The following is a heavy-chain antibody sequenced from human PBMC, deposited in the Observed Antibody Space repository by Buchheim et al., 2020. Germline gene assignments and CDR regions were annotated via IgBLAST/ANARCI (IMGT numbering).Heavy chain of an antibody. CDR1: GFTFSRYG. CDR2: ISYDGSNK. CDR3: AKDQGSGIDY. V-gene: IGHV3-30*18. Sequence: QVQLVESGGGVVQPGRSLRLSCAASGFTFSRYGMHWVRQAPGKGLEWVAVISYDGSNKYYADSVKGRFPISRDNSKNTLYLQMNSLRAEDTAVYYCAKDQGSGIDYWGQGTL. J-gene: IGHJ4*02. D-gene: IGHD2-15*01.